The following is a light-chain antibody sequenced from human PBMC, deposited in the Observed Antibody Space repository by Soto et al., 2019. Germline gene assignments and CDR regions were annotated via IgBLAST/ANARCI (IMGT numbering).Light chain of an antibody. CDR2: DAS. CDR3: QQRSNWPPVA. V-gene: IGKV3-11*01. J-gene: IGKJ5*01. CDR1: QSININ. Sequence: EIGMTQSPATLSVSPGERATLSCSASQSININLAWYQQKPGQAPRLLIYDASTRASGIPASFSASLSGTDFTLTISSLEPEDFAVYYCQQRSNWPPVAFGQGTLLEIK.